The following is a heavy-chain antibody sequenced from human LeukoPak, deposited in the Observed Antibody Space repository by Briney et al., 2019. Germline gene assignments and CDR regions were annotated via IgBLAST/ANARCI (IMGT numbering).Heavy chain of an antibody. D-gene: IGHD5-18*01. Sequence: PGGSLRLSCAVSGFSFSSYAMSWVRQAPGKGLEWVSGISGTSGSRYDADSVKGRFTISRDSSKNTLFLQMHSLRAEDTAVYYCAKAGRGTAMVPIDYRGQGTLVTVS. CDR3: AKAGRGTAMVPIDY. CDR1: GFSFSSYA. V-gene: IGHV3-23*01. J-gene: IGHJ4*02. CDR2: ISGTSGSR.